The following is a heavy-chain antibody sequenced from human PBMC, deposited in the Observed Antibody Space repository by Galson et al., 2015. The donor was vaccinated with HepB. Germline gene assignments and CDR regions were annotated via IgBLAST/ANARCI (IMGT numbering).Heavy chain of an antibody. Sequence: SVKVSCKASGGTFSSYAISWVRQAPGQGLEWMGGIIPIFGTANYAQKFQGRVTITADESTSTAYMELSSLRSEDTAVYYCAREPAYSNGPGDYWGQGTLVTVSS. D-gene: IGHD4-11*01. V-gene: IGHV1-69*13. J-gene: IGHJ4*02. CDR2: IIPIFGTA. CDR3: AREPAYSNGPGDY. CDR1: GGTFSSYA.